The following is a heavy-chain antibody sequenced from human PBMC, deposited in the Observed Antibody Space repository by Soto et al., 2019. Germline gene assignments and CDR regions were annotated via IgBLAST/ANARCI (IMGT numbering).Heavy chain of an antibody. Sequence: PSETLSLICTVSGGSVSSGSYYWSWIRQPPGKGLEWIGYIYYSGSTNYNPSLKSRVTISVDTSKNQFSLKLSSVTAADTAVYYCARGSGYEKWFDPWGQGTLVTVSS. D-gene: IGHD5-12*01. J-gene: IGHJ5*02. CDR3: ARGSGYEKWFDP. V-gene: IGHV4-61*01. CDR1: GGSVSSGSYY. CDR2: IYYSGST.